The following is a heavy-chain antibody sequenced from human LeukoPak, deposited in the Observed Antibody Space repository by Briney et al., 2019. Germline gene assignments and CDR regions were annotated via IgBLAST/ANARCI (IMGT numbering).Heavy chain of an antibody. CDR3: ARETPDDYGEDY. J-gene: IGHJ4*02. CDR2: ISSSSSYI. CDR1: GFTFSSYS. V-gene: IGHV3-21*01. Sequence: GGSLRLSCAASGFTFSSYSMNWVRQAPGKGLEWVSSISSSSSYIYYADSVKGRFTISRDNAKNSLYLQMNSLRAEDTAVYYCARETPDDYGEDYWGQGTLVTVSS. D-gene: IGHD4-17*01.